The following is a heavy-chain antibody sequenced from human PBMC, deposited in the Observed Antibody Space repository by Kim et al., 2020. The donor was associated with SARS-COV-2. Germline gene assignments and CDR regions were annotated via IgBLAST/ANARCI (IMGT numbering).Heavy chain of an antibody. V-gene: IGHV1-46*01. D-gene: IGHD6-6*01. CDR3: ARDGLKGSSSFYYGMDV. J-gene: IGHJ6*02. Sequence: YQGRVTMTRDTSTSTVYMELSSLRSEDTAVYYCARDGLKGSSSFYYGMDVWGQGTTVTVSS.